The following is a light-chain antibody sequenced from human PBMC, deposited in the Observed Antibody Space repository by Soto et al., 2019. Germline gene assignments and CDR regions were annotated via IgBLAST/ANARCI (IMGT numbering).Light chain of an antibody. Sequence: EIVLTQSPGPLSLSPGERATLSCRASQSVKNNYLAWYQQNPGQAPRLLIYGASSRATGIPDRFSGSGSGTDFTLTISRLEPEDFAVYYCQQYGSSQYTFGQGTKLEIK. V-gene: IGKV3-20*01. J-gene: IGKJ2*01. CDR2: GAS. CDR1: QSVKNNY. CDR3: QQYGSSQYT.